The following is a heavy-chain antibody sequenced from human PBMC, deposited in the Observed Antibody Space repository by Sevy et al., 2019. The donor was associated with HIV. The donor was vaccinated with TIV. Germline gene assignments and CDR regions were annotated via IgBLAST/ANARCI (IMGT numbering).Heavy chain of an antibody. CDR2: IWYDGSKK. Sequence: GGSLRLSCAASGFTFSSSGMHWVRQAPGKGLEWVAIIWYDGSKKYYADSVKGRFTISRDNSKNTLYLQMNSLRAEDKSVYDCATHRCRCSSCWDYFDYWGQGTLVTVSS. D-gene: IGHD6-19*01. CDR1: GFTFSSSG. V-gene: IGHV3-33*01. J-gene: IGHJ4*02. CDR3: ATHRCRCSSCWDYFDY.